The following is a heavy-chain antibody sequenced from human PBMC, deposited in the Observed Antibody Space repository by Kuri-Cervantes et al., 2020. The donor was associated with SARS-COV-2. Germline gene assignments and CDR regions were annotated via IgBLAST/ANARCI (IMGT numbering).Heavy chain of an antibody. CDR2: IYYSGST. V-gene: IGHV4-39*07. Sequence: WVRQAPGKGLEWIGSIYYSGSTYYNPSLKSRVTISVDTSKNQFSLKLSSVTAADTAVYYCASLRGYYDSSGYTFDIWGQGTMVTVSS. J-gene: IGHJ3*02. D-gene: IGHD3-22*01. CDR3: ASLRGYYDSSGYTFDI.